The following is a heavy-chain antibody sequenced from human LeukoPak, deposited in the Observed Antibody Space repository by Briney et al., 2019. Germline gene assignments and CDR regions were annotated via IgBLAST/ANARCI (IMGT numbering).Heavy chain of an antibody. D-gene: IGHD2-2*03. CDR1: GFTFSNHA. CDR2: ISDDGSSK. V-gene: IGHV3-30*04. Sequence: GGSLRLSCVTSGFTFSNHAMHWVRQGPGKGLEWVEVISDDGSSKFYADSVKGRFTISRDNSKNTLFLQINSLRPEDTAVYYCARVDDLDAFDMWGQGTLVTVSS. CDR3: ARVDDLDAFDM. J-gene: IGHJ3*02.